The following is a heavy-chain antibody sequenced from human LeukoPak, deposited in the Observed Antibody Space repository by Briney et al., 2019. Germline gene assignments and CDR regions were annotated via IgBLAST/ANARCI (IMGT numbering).Heavy chain of an antibody. CDR1: GGSFSGYY. D-gene: IGHD3-22*01. CDR2: INHSGST. Sequence: SETLSLTCAVYGGSFSGYYWSWIRQPPGKGLEWIGEINHSGSTNYNPSLKSRVTISVDTSKNQFSPKLSSVTAADTAVYYCAGRTYYYDSSGYPASYWGQGTLVTVSS. J-gene: IGHJ4*02. V-gene: IGHV4-34*01. CDR3: AGRTYYYDSSGYPASY.